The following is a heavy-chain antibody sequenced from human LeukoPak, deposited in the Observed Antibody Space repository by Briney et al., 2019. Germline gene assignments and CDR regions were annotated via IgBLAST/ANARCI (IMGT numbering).Heavy chain of an antibody. CDR3: ATYRQVLLPFES. D-gene: IGHD2-8*02. Sequence: GGSLRLSCAASGFTFSTFAMIWVRQPPGKGLEWVSSIFPSGGEIHYADSVRGRFTISRDNSRSTLPLQMNSLRAEDTAIYYCATYRQVLLPFESWGQGTLVTVSS. J-gene: IGHJ4*02. V-gene: IGHV3-23*01. CDR2: IFPSGGEI. CDR1: GFTFSTFA.